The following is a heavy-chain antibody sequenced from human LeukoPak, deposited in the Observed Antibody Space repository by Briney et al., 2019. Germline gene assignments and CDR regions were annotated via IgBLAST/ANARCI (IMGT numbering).Heavy chain of an antibody. D-gene: IGHD5-18*01. CDR2: IIPILGIA. Sequence: SVKVSCKASGGTFSSYAISWVRQAPGQGLEWMGRIIPILGIANYAQKFQGRVTITADKSTSTAYMELSSLRSEDTAVYYCARPIQLWSSVFDYWGQGTLVTVSS. J-gene: IGHJ4*02. CDR3: ARPIQLWSSVFDY. V-gene: IGHV1-69*04. CDR1: GGTFSSYA.